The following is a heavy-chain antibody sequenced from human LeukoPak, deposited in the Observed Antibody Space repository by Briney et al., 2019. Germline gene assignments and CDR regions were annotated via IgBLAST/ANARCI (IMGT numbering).Heavy chain of an antibody. CDR1: GYNFTNYW. CDR2: IDPSDSYN. V-gene: IGHV5-10-1*01. Sequence: GASLRISCKGSGYNFTNYWISWVRPMPGKGLEWMGTIDPSDSYNNYSPSFQGHVTISADKSISTAYLQWSSLKASDTAMYYCARAYSRSRFDYWGQGTLVTVSS. D-gene: IGHD6-6*01. CDR3: ARAYSRSRFDY. J-gene: IGHJ4*02.